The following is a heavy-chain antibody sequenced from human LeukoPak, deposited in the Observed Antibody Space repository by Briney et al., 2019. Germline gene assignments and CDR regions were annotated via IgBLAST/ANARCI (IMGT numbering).Heavy chain of an antibody. CDR1: GFTFSNYW. J-gene: IGHJ5*02. D-gene: IGHD2-2*01. Sequence: PGGSLRLSCAASGFTFSNYWMTWVRQAPGKGLEGVANMNQDGSEKYYVDSVTGRFAISRDNAKNSLYLQMNSLRAEDTAVYYCARPAGYCSRTTCSGFYPWGQGTLVTVSS. CDR3: ARPAGYCSRTTCSGFYP. CDR2: MNQDGSEK. V-gene: IGHV3-7*01.